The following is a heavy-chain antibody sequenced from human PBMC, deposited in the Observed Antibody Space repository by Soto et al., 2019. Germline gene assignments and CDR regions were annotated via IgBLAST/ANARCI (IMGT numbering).Heavy chain of an antibody. V-gene: IGHV3-33*03. D-gene: IGHD2-2*01. CDR1: GFTFSSYG. J-gene: IGHJ4*02. Sequence: GGSLRLSCAASGFTFSSYGMHWVRQAPGKGLEWVAVIWYDGSEIYYVDSVKGRFTISRDNAKSSLYLQMTSLRAEDTAVYHCAKSLSAIPGDSWGQGTLVTVSS. CDR2: IWYDGSEI. CDR3: AKSLSAIPGDS.